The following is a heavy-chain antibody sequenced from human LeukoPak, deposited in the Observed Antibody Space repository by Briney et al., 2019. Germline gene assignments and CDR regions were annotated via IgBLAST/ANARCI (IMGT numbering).Heavy chain of an antibody. CDR1: GGTFSSYA. J-gene: IGHJ4*02. CDR3: ARGPGIAAAGIFDY. D-gene: IGHD6-13*01. CDR2: IIPIFGTA. V-gene: IGHV1-69*05. Sequence: SVKASCKASGGTFSSYAISWVRQAPGQGLEWMGGIIPIFGTANYAQKFQGRVTITTDESTSTAYMELSSLRSEDTAVYYCARGPGIAAAGIFDYWGQGTLVTVSS.